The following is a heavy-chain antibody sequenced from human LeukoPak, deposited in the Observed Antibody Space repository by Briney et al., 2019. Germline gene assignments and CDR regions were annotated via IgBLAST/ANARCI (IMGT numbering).Heavy chain of an antibody. D-gene: IGHD3-3*01. Sequence: PSETLSLTCAVSGYSISSGYYWGWIRQPPGKGLEWIGSIYHSGSTYYNPSLKSRVTISVDTSKNQFSLKLSSVTAADTAVYYCARQVWSTDDAFDIWGQGTMVTVSS. CDR2: IYHSGST. J-gene: IGHJ3*02. CDR3: ARQVWSTDDAFDI. V-gene: IGHV4-38-2*01. CDR1: GYSISSGYY.